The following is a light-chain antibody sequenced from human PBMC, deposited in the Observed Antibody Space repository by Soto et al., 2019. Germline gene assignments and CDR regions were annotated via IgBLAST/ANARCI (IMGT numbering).Light chain of an antibody. Sequence: DIPMTQSPSSLSASVGDRVTITCRASQSISSYLNWYQQKPGKAPKLLIYAASSLQSGVPSRFSGSGSRTDFTLTISSLQPEDFATYYCQQSYSTPGTFGQGTRLEIK. CDR1: QSISSY. J-gene: IGKJ5*01. V-gene: IGKV1-39*01. CDR2: AAS. CDR3: QQSYSTPGT.